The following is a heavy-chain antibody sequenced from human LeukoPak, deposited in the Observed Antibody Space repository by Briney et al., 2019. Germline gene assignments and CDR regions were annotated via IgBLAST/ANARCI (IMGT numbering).Heavy chain of an antibody. Sequence: GGTLRLSCAASGFTFSSYGMSWVRQAPGKGLEWVSAINWNGVNTAYADSVKGRFTISRDNAKNSLYLQMNSLRAEDTAVYYCASSMAFDIWGQGTMVTVSS. CDR3: ASSMAFDI. CDR1: GFTFSSYG. V-gene: IGHV3-20*04. J-gene: IGHJ3*02. D-gene: IGHD2/OR15-2a*01. CDR2: INWNGVNT.